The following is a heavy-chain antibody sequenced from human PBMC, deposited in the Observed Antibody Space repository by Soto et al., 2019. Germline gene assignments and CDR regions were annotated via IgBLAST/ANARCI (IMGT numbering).Heavy chain of an antibody. CDR2: ISSSSSYI. CDR3: ATASLYYDILTYFDY. Sequence: PGGSLRLSCAASGFTFSSYSMNWVRQAPGKGLEWVSSISSSSSYIYYADSVKGRFTISRDNAKNSLYLQMNSLRAEDTAVYYCATASLYYDILTYFDYWGQGTLVTVSS. D-gene: IGHD3-9*01. J-gene: IGHJ4*02. CDR1: GFTFSSYS. V-gene: IGHV3-21*01.